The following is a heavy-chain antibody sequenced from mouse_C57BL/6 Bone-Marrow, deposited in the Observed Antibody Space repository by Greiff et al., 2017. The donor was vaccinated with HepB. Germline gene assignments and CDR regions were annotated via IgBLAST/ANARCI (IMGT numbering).Heavy chain of an antibody. CDR1: GYTFTSYG. J-gene: IGHJ2*01. CDR2: IYPRSGNT. V-gene: IGHV1-81*01. Sequence: VQLVESGAELARPGASVKLSCKASGYTFTSYGISWVKQRTGQGLEWIGEIYPRSGNTYYNEKFKGKATLTADKSSSTAYMELRILPSEDSAVYFCARSPLPPFDYWGQGTTLTVSS. D-gene: IGHD2-10*01. CDR3: ARSPLPPFDY.